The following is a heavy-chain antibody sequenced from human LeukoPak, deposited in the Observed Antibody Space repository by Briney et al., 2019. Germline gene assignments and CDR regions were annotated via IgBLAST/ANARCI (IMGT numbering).Heavy chain of an antibody. CDR3: AREPEA. Sequence: SETLSLTCTVSGGSISGSNYHWRWIRQPPGKGLEWVGNVYHSGSAFYNESLRGRTTISVDTSKNHFSLKLTSVTAADTAVYYCAREPEAWGQGVLVGDPS. V-gene: IGHV4-39*07. CDR2: VYHSGSA. J-gene: IGHJ5*02. D-gene: IGHD2-2*01. CDR1: GGSISGSNYH.